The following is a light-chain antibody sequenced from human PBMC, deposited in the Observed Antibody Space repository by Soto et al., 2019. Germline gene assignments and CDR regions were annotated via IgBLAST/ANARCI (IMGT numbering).Light chain of an antibody. CDR2: KAS. J-gene: IGKJ2*01. Sequence: DIQMTQSPSTLSASVGDRVTITCRASQSISSWLAWYQQKPGKAPKLLIYKASSLESGVPSRFSGSGSGTEFTLTISSLQPDDFATYYCQQYNSYPYTFGQGTKMEIK. CDR3: QQYNSYPYT. V-gene: IGKV1-5*03. CDR1: QSISSW.